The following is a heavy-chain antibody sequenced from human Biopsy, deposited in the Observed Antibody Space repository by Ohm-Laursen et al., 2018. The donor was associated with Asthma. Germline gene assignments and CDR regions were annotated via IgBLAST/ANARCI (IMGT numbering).Heavy chain of an antibody. D-gene: IGHD3-3*02. V-gene: IGHV3-7*01. CDR3: ARTFHFWSPYHAEHYQL. CDR1: GFSFRDYY. J-gene: IGHJ1*01. Sequence: SLRLSCTASGFSFRDYYMSWIRQAPGKGLEWVANIKHDGTEKNHVDSLKGRFTISRDNAKNSLYLQMNSLRAEDTAVYYCARTFHFWSPYHAEHYQLWGQGTLVTAPS. CDR2: IKHDGTEK.